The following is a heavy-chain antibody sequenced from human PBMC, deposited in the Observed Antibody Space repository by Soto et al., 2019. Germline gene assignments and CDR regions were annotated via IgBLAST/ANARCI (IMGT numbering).Heavy chain of an antibody. D-gene: IGHD2-21*01. CDR3: ARLGAYYQSLDP. Sequence: ASVKVSCKASGYTFSSYAMHWVRQAPGQRLEWMGWINAGNGNRKYSQKFQGRVTITRDTSASTAYMELTSVTAADTAVYYCARLGAYYQSLDPWGPGTLVTVSS. V-gene: IGHV1-3*01. J-gene: IGHJ5*02. CDR1: GYTFSSYA. CDR2: INAGNGNR.